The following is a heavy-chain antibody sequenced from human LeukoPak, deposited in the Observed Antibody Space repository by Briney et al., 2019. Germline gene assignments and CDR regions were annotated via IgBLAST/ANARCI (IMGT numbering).Heavy chain of an antibody. D-gene: IGHD3-16*01. CDR2: IWHDGSHK. Sequence: XGSLRLSCAASGFTFSTYGMHWVRQAPGKGLEWVTVIWHDGSHKDYADSVKGRFTISRDNSKNTLYLQMNDLRAEDTAVYFCVRGWGSNVYASAFDVWGQGTMVTVSS. CDR1: GFTFSTYG. V-gene: IGHV3-33*01. CDR3: VRGWGSNVYASAFDV. J-gene: IGHJ3*01.